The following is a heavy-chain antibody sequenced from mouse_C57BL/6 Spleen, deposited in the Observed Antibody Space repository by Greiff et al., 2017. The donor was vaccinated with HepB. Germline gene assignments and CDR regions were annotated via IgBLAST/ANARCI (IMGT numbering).Heavy chain of an antibody. J-gene: IGHJ3*01. D-gene: IGHD4-1*01. Sequence: DVKLVESGGGLVKPGGSLKLSCAASGFTFSDYGMHWVRQAPEKGLEWVAYISSGSSTIYYADTVKGRFTISRDNAKNTLFLQMTSLRSEDTAMYYCARKELGQAWFAYWGQGTLVTVSA. CDR2: ISSGSSTI. CDR3: ARKELGQAWFAY. V-gene: IGHV5-17*01. CDR1: GFTFSDYG.